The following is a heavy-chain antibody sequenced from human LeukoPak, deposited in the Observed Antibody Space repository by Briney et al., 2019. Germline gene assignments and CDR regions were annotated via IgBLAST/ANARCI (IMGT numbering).Heavy chain of an antibody. CDR2: FDPEDGET. J-gene: IGHJ4*02. Sequence: APVKVSCKVSGYTLTELSMHWVRQAPGKGLEWMGGFDPEDGETIYAQKFQGRVTMTEDTSTDTAYMELSSLRSEDTAVYYCATRVPSSRWDGPGYLVPANYFDYWGQGTLVTVSS. V-gene: IGHV1-24*01. CDR1: GYTLTELS. D-gene: IGHD2-21*01. CDR3: ATRVPSSRWDGPGYLVPANYFDY.